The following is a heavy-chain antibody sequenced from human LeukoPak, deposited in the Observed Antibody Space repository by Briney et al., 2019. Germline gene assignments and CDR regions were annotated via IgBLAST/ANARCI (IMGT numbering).Heavy chain of an antibody. J-gene: IGHJ1*01. V-gene: IGHV4-34*01. Sequence: SETLSLTCAVYGGSFSGYYWSWIRQPPGKGLEWIGEINHSGSSNYNPSLKSRVTISVDMSKNQFSLKLSSVTAADTAVYYCARGEDGGCYFQHWGQGTLVTVSS. CDR3: ARGEDGGCYFQH. CDR2: INHSGSS. D-gene: IGHD4-23*01. CDR1: GGSFSGYY.